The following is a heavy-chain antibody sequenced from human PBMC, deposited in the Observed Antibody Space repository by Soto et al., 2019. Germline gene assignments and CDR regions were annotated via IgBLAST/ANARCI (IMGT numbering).Heavy chain of an antibody. CDR1: GGSISSYY. CDR2: IYYSGST. D-gene: IGHD6-19*01. Sequence: SETLSLTCTVSGGSISSYYWSWIRQPPGKGLEWIGYIYYSGSTNYNPSLKSRVTISVDTSKNQFSLKLSSVTAADTAVYYCARDRRSSGWYDGYYYGMDVWGQGTTVTVSS. CDR3: ARDRRSSGWYDGYYYGMDV. V-gene: IGHV4-59*01. J-gene: IGHJ6*02.